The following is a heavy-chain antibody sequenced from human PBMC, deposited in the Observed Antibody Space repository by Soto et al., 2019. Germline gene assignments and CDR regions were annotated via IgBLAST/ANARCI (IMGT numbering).Heavy chain of an antibody. CDR3: ARDTNDCGSDWFDP. CDR1: GCAVTSGSFY. D-gene: IGHD3-10*01. J-gene: IGHJ5*02. Sequence: QVQLQESGPGLVKPSETLSLTCTVSGCAVTSGSFYWIWIRQPPGKGLVWIVYISYSGSTNYNPSLESRVTISLDTSKSQFSLKLNSVTAADTAMYYCARDTNDCGSDWFDPWGQGTLVTVSS. CDR2: ISYSGST. V-gene: IGHV4-61*01.